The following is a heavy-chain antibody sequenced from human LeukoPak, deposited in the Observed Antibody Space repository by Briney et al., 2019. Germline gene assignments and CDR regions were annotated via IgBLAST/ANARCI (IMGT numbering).Heavy chain of an antibody. J-gene: IGHJ4*02. CDR3: AKDRPYSSGWYLIFDY. D-gene: IGHD6-19*01. CDR2: ISGSGGST. CDR1: GFAFNSYA. V-gene: IGHV3-23*01. Sequence: GGSLRLSCAASGFAFNSYAMNWVRQAPGKGLEGVSAISGSGGSTYYADSVKGRFTISRDNSKNTLYLQMNSLRAEDTAVYYCAKDRPYSSGWYLIFDYWGQGTLVTVSS.